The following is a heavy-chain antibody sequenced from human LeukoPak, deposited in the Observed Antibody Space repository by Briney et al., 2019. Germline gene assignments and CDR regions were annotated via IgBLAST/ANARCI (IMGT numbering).Heavy chain of an antibody. D-gene: IGHD6-13*01. Sequence: SETLSLTCTVSGGSISSYYWSWIRQPPGKGLEWIGYIYHSGSTNYNPSLKSRVTISVDTSKNQFSLKLSSVTAADTAVYYCAREGIAAADYAFDIWGQGTMVTVSS. CDR2: IYHSGST. CDR1: GGSISSYY. CDR3: AREGIAAADYAFDI. V-gene: IGHV4-59*01. J-gene: IGHJ3*02.